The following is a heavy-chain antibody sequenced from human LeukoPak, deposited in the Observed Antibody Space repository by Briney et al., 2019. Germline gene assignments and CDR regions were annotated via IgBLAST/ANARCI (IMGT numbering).Heavy chain of an antibody. Sequence: GGSLRLSCAASGFTFSSYGMHWVRQAPGKGLEWVAVISYDGSNKYYADSVKGRFTISRDNSKNTLYLQMNSLRAGDTAVYYCAKDASGSEIDYWGQGTLVTVSS. CDR2: ISYDGSNK. CDR3: AKDASGSEIDY. CDR1: GFTFSSYG. D-gene: IGHD1-26*01. V-gene: IGHV3-30*18. J-gene: IGHJ4*02.